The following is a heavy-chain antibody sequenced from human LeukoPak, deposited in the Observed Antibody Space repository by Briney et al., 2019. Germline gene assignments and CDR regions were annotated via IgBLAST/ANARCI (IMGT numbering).Heavy chain of an antibody. Sequence: GGSLRLSCAASGFTVSSSYMSWVRQAPGKGLEWVSVIYSGGTTYYADSVKGRFTISRDNSKNTLYLQMNSLRVEDTAVYYCARGGGGNYRDYGGRGPRVTVSS. J-gene: IGHJ4*02. D-gene: IGHD1-26*01. V-gene: IGHV3-66*02. CDR3: ARGGGGNYRDY. CDR1: GFTVSSSY. CDR2: IYSGGTT.